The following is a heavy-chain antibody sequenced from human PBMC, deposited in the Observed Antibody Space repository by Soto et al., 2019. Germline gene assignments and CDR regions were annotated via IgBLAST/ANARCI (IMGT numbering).Heavy chain of an antibody. CDR3: ARSQVLDY. V-gene: IGHV1-2*02. CDR1: VYTFTGYY. CDR2: INPNSGGT. Sequence: ASVKVSCKAFVYTFTGYYMHWVRQAPGQGLEEMGWINPNSGGTNYAQKFKGRVTMTRDTSIGTAYMELSRLRSDDTAVYYCARSQVLDYWGQGTLVTVSS. J-gene: IGHJ4*02.